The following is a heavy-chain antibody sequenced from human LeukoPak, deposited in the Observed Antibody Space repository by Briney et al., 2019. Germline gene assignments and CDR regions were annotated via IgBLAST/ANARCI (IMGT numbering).Heavy chain of an antibody. CDR1: GFTFRSYG. CDR2: IRPDGSNK. Sequence: GGSLSLSCAASGFTFRSYGMHGVRQAPGKGLEWVAFIRPDGSNKYCADSVKGRFTISRDNSKNTLFVLMHSLRAEDTAVYYCAKDNNWAFDYWGQGTLVTVSS. D-gene: IGHD1-20*01. CDR3: AKDNNWAFDY. V-gene: IGHV3-30*02. J-gene: IGHJ4*02.